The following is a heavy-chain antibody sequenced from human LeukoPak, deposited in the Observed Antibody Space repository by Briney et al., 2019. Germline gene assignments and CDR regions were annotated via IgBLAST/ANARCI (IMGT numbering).Heavy chain of an antibody. CDR1: GFAFSNTG. CDR2: ISPTGEGT. J-gene: IGHJ4*02. D-gene: IGHD4-17*01. Sequence: GGSLRLSCATSGFAFSNTGMTWVRQAPDRGLEWVSTISPTGEGTHYADSVKGRFTISRDNSKNTLSLFMDSLRADDTATYYCARAAGGAWPFDYWGQGTRVIVSS. CDR3: ARAAGGAWPFDY. V-gene: IGHV3-23*01.